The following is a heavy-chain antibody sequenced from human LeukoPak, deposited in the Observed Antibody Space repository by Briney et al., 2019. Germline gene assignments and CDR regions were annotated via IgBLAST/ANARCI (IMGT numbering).Heavy chain of an antibody. CDR3: AREMVYGPLPKDVKKKYAFDI. CDR1: GFTFSDYY. CDR2: ISSSGSTI. Sequence: GGSLRLSCAASGFTFSDYYMSWIRQAPGKGLEWVSYISSSGSTIYYADSVKGRFTISRDNAKNSLYLQMNSLRAEDTAVYYCAREMVYGPLPKDVKKKYAFDIWGQGTMVTVSS. J-gene: IGHJ3*02. V-gene: IGHV3-11*01. D-gene: IGHD2-8*01.